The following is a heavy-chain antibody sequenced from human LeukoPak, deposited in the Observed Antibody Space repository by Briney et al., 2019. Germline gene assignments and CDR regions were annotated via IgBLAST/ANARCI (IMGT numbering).Heavy chain of an antibody. V-gene: IGHV4-34*01. J-gene: IGHJ4*02. CDR1: GGSFSGYY. Sequence: SETLSLTCAVYGGSFSGYYWSWIRQPPGKGLEWIGEINHSGSTNYNPSLKSRATISVDTSKNQFSLKLSSVTAADTAVYYCARGWVYGDYAPASDYWGQGTLVTVSS. CDR2: INHSGST. D-gene: IGHD4-17*01. CDR3: ARGWVYGDYAPASDY.